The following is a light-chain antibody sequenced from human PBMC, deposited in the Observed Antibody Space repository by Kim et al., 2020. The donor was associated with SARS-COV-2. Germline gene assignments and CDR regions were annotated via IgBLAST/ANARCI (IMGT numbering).Light chain of an antibody. Sequence: QSVTIYCTGTSSDVGGYNYVSWYQQHPGKAPKLMIYEVSKRPSGVPDRFSGSKSGNTASLTVSGLQAEDEADYYCSSYAGSNNLVFGGGTQLTVL. CDR3: SSYAGSNNLV. V-gene: IGLV2-8*01. J-gene: IGLJ2*01. CDR1: SSDVGGYNY. CDR2: EVS.